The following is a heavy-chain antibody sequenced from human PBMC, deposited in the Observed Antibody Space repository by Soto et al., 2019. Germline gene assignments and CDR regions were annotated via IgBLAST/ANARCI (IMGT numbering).Heavy chain of an antibody. V-gene: IGHV3-23*01. D-gene: IGHD1-1*01. CDR1: GFTFSSYA. J-gene: IGHJ3*02. Sequence: HPGGSLRLSCAASGFTFSSYAMSWVRQAPGKGLEWVSAISGSGGSTYYADSVKGRFTISRDNSKNTLYLQMNSLRAEDTAVYYCAKDPLVDWNDVLSDDAFDIWGQGTMVTVSS. CDR2: ISGSGGST. CDR3: AKDPLVDWNDVLSDDAFDI.